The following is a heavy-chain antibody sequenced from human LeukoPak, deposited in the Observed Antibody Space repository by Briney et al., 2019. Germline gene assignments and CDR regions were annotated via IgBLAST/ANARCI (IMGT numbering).Heavy chain of an antibody. Sequence: GGSLRLSCAASGFIFSNYDMNWVRQAPGKGLEWVSYITGSSRTKSYADSVKGRFTISRDNAENSVYLQMNSLRAEDTAVYYCARPTSSGWFSHWGQGTMVTVSS. V-gene: IGHV3-48*01. CDR2: ITGSSRTK. CDR3: ARPTSSGWFSH. D-gene: IGHD6-19*01. CDR1: GFIFSNYD. J-gene: IGHJ3*01.